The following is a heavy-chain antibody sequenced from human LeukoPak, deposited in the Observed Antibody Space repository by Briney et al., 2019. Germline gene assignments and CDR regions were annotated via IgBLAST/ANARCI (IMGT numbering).Heavy chain of an antibody. D-gene: IGHD6-6*01. J-gene: IGHJ4*02. CDR3: ATESSRSSAF. Sequence: QPGGSLLLSCAASGFSFSSYSMKWVRQAPGKGLEWVSQISSSSSSISYADSVKGRFTISRDNAKNSLYLQMNSLRAEDTAVYYCATESSRSSAFWGQGTLVTVSS. CDR2: ISSSSSSI. V-gene: IGHV3-48*01. CDR1: GFSFSSYS.